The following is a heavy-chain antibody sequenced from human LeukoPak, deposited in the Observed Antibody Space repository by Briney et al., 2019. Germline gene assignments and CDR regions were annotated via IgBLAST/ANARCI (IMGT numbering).Heavy chain of an antibody. CDR3: ARDSGSGSYLPAAFDI. V-gene: IGHV3-30*04. CDR2: ISYDGSNK. D-gene: IGHD1-26*01. Sequence: GGSLRLSCAASGFTFSSYAMHWVRQAPGKGLEWVAVISYDGSNKYYADSVKGRFTISRDNSKNTLYLKMNSLRAEDTAVYYCARDSGSGSYLPAAFDIWGQGTMVTVSS. J-gene: IGHJ3*02. CDR1: GFTFSSYA.